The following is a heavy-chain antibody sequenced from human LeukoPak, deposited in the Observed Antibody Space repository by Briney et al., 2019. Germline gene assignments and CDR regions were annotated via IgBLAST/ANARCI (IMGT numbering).Heavy chain of an antibody. J-gene: IGHJ4*02. Sequence: GASVKVSCKASGYTFTRYGISWVRQAPGQGLEWMGWISANNGNTNYAQKFQGRVTMTTDTSTSTVYMELRSLRSDDTAVYFCARDRQQQLVGNYWGQGTLVTVSS. CDR1: GYTFTRYG. D-gene: IGHD6-13*01. CDR3: ARDRQQQLVGNY. V-gene: IGHV1-18*01. CDR2: ISANNGNT.